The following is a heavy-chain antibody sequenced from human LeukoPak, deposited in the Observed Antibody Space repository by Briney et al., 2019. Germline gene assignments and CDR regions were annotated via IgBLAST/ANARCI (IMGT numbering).Heavy chain of an antibody. D-gene: IGHD3-9*01. CDR1: GYTFTSYY. Sequence: ASVKVSCKASGYTFTSYYMHWVRQAPGQGLEWMGIINPSGGSTSYAQKFQGRVTMTRDTSISTAYMELSRLRSDDTAVYYCASGDNILTTYYDFYFDYWGQGTLVTVSS. V-gene: IGHV1-46*01. J-gene: IGHJ4*02. CDR2: INPSGGST. CDR3: ASGDNILTTYYDFYFDY.